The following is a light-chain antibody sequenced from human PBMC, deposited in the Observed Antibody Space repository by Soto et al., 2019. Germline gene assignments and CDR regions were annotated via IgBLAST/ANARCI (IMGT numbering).Light chain of an antibody. CDR1: QTVTSTF. Sequence: EIVLTQSPGTLSLSPGERATLSCRASQTVTSTFLAWYQQKPGQAPRLLIYGASRRATGIPDGFSGSGSGTDFTLTITRLEPEDFAVYYCHQYDSSRTFGQGTKVEMK. CDR3: HQYDSSRT. CDR2: GAS. J-gene: IGKJ1*01. V-gene: IGKV3-20*01.